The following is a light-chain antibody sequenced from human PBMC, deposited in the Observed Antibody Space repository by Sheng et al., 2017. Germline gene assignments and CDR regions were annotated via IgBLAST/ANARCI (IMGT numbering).Light chain of an antibody. J-gene: IGKJ2*01. CDR3: QQHDNWPPIT. Sequence: EVVMTQSPATLSVSPGESLTLSCWASQSVKSHVAWYQQKHGQAPRLLFFGASGRATGVPARFSASGSGTFFTLTITSLQPEDSAIYYCQQHDNWPPITFGRGTIVEI. CDR1: QSVKSH. V-gene: IGKV3-15*01. CDR2: GAS.